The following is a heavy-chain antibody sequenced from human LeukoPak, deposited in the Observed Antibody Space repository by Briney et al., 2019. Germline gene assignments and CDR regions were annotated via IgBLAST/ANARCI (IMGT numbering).Heavy chain of an antibody. D-gene: IGHD5-12*01. CDR1: GYTFTRYG. V-gene: IGHV1-18*01. CDR2: IGADNGNT. CDR3: AREWFRYSGYDGGDY. Sequence: ASVTLSCKASGYTFTRYGISWVRQAPGHGLERMGGIGADNGNTNYAQKIQGRVTMTTHTSTSIAYLELRGLRAEDTAVYYYAREWFRYSGYDGGDYWGQGTLVTVS. J-gene: IGHJ4*02.